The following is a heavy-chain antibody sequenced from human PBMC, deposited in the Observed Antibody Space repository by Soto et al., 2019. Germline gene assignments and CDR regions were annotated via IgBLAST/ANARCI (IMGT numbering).Heavy chain of an antibody. Sequence: EVQLVESGGGLVQPGGSLRLSCAASGFTVSSNYMSWVRQAPGKGLEWVSVIYSGGSTYYADSVKGRFTISRDNSKNTLYLQMNSLRAEDTAVYYCARDQAVGDYVWGSYRPPDAFDIWGQGTMVTVSS. D-gene: IGHD3-16*02. CDR2: IYSGGST. CDR3: ARDQAVGDYVWGSYRPPDAFDI. J-gene: IGHJ3*02. CDR1: GFTVSSNY. V-gene: IGHV3-66*01.